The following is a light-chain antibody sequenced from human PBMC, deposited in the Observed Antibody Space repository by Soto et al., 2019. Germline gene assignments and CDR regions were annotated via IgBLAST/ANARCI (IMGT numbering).Light chain of an antibody. CDR2: KAS. CDR1: QSIRRY. Sequence: DIQMTQSPPSLSTSVGDRVTITCRASQSIRRYLNWYQQKPGKAPKLLIYKASTLKSGVPSRFSGSGSGTEFTLTISSLQPDDFATYYCQQYNTYSTFGQGTRLEI. J-gene: IGKJ5*01. V-gene: IGKV1-5*03. CDR3: QQYNTYST.